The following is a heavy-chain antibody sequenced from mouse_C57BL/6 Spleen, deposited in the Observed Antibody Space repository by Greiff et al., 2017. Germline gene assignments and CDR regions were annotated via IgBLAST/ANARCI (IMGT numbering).Heavy chain of an antibody. CDR1: GFTFSSYG. Sequence: EVQGVESGGDLVKPGGSLKLSCAASGFTFSSYGMSWVRQTPDKRLEWVATISSGGSYTYYPDSVKGRFTISRDNAKNTLYLQMSSLKSEDTAMYYCARDDYGGFAYWGQGTLVTVSA. V-gene: IGHV5-6*01. CDR2: ISSGGSYT. CDR3: ARDDYGGFAY. J-gene: IGHJ3*01. D-gene: IGHD2-4*01.